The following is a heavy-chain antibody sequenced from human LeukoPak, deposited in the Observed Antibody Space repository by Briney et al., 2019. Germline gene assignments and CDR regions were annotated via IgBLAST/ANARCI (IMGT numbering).Heavy chain of an antibody. V-gene: IGHV3-23*01. J-gene: IGHJ4*02. CDR1: GFTFNNYA. CDR3: ARQWLVNG. D-gene: IGHD6-19*01. Sequence: GGSLRLSCAASGFTFNNYAMNWVRQAPGKGLEWVSSISGSGGTTDYADSVKGRFTISRDNSKNTLYLQMNSLRAEDTAVYYCARQWLVNGWGQGTLVTVSS. CDR2: ISGSGGTT.